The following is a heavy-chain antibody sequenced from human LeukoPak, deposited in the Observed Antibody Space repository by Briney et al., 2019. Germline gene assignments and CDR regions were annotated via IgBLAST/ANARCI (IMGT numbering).Heavy chain of an antibody. CDR1: GFTFRTYA. V-gene: IGHV3-23*01. J-gene: IGHJ1*01. CDR3: AKDPANQLLYPAHFSH. D-gene: IGHD2-2*01. CDR2: ISVSGAYK. Sequence: GESLRLSCAASGFTFRTYAMTWVRQAPGKGLEWVSSISVSGAYKYYADSVKGRFTISRDDSKNTLYLQMNSLRAEDTAVYFCAKDPANQLLYPAHFSHWGQGTLVTVSS.